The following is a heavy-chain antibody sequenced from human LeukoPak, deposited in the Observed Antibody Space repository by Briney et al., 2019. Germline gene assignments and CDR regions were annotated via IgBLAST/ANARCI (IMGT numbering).Heavy chain of an antibody. CDR2: INPSGGST. J-gene: IGHJ4*02. V-gene: IGHV1-46*01. CDR3: ARAVVVGVFDY. D-gene: IGHD3-22*01. CDR1: GYTFTSYY. Sequence: ASVKVSCRASGYTFTSYYMHWVRQAPGQGLEWMGIINPSGGSTSYAQKFQGRVTMTRDSSTSTVYMELSSLRSEDTAVYYCARAVVVGVFDYWGQGTLVTVSS.